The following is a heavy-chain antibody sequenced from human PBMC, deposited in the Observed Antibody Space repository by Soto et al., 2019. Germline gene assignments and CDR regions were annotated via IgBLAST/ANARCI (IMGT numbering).Heavy chain of an antibody. Sequence: QVQLVQSGGEVKKPGASVKVSCKASGYIFTSYGISWVRQAPGQGLEWMGWISVYNGHTNYAQKVQGRVTMTTDISTSTAYMELRSLRADDTAVYYGARLNSSYYYYYYYMDVWGKGTTVTVSS. CDR1: GYIFTSYG. CDR3: ARLNSSYYYYYYYMDV. CDR2: ISVYNGHT. V-gene: IGHV1-18*01. J-gene: IGHJ6*03.